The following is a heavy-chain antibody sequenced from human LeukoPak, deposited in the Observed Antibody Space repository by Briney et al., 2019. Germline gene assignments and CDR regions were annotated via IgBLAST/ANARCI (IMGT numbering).Heavy chain of an antibody. D-gene: IGHD6-19*01. Sequence: SETLSLTCTVSGGSISSYYWSWIRQPPGKGLEWIGYIYYSGSTNYNPSLKSRVTISVDTSKNQFSLKLGSVTAADTAVYYCARVRYVHSSGWPPKNYFDYWGQGTLVTVSS. CDR2: IYYSGST. J-gene: IGHJ4*02. V-gene: IGHV4-59*01. CDR3: ARVRYVHSSGWPPKNYFDY. CDR1: GGSISSYY.